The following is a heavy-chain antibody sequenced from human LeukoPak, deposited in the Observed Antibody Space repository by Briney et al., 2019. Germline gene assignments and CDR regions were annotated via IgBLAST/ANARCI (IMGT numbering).Heavy chain of an antibody. Sequence: WETLSLTCAVYGGSFSDYYWSWIRQPPGKGLEWIGEINHSGGTNYNPSINSRVTISVDTSKNQISLKPSSVAAADTAVYYCATLGYSYGTDYWGQGTLVTVSS. CDR2: INHSGGT. J-gene: IGHJ4*02. V-gene: IGHV4-34*01. D-gene: IGHD5-18*01. CDR3: ATLGYSYGTDY. CDR1: GGSFSDYY.